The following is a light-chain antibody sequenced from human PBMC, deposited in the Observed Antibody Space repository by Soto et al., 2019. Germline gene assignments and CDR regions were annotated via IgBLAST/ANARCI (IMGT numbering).Light chain of an antibody. Sequence: EIVMAQSPATLSVSTGERAALSCRASQSVSSNLAWYQQKPGQAPRLLIYGASTRATGIPARFSGSGSGTEFILTISSLQSEHFAVYYCQEYNTWPWTFGQGTKVDIK. J-gene: IGKJ1*01. CDR1: QSVSSN. CDR2: GAS. V-gene: IGKV3-15*01. CDR3: QEYNTWPWT.